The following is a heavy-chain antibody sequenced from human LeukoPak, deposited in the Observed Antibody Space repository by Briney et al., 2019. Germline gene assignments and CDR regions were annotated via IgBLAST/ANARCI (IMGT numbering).Heavy chain of an antibody. J-gene: IGHJ4*02. CDR3: ARDPNY. Sequence: GGSLRLSCAASGFSASKNYLTWVRQAPGKGLEWVSVIYSGGTTYYADSVKGRFTISRDNSQNTLYLQMDSLRAEDTAVYYCARDPNYWGQGTLVTVSS. CDR1: GFSASKNY. CDR2: IYSGGTT. V-gene: IGHV3-66*01.